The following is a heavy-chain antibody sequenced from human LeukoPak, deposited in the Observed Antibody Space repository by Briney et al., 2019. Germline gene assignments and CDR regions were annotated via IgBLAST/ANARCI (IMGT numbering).Heavy chain of an antibody. J-gene: IGHJ4*02. V-gene: IGHV1-18*01. CDR3: ARVQSGDYYDSSGYYPDY. CDR1: GYTFTSYG. CDR2: ISAYNGNT. D-gene: IGHD3-22*01. Sequence: ASVKVSCKASGYTFTSYGISWVRQAPGQGLEWMGWISAYNGNTNYAQKLQGRVTMTADTSTSTAYMELRSLRSDDTAVYYCARVQSGDYYDSSGYYPDYWGQGTLVTVSS.